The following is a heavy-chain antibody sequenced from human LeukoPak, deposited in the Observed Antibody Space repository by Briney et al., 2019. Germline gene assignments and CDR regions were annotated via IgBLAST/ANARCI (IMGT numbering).Heavy chain of an antibody. J-gene: IGHJ4*02. D-gene: IGHD3-22*01. Sequence: ASVRVSCKPSGVTFSNYAINWVRQAPGQGLEWMGGIMPILGTTNYEQKFQGRVSISTDESKTTAYMELSGLRSEDTAVYYCARDRYYDSRGNYYESGYWGQGTLVTVSS. CDR2: IMPILGTT. CDR1: GVTFSNYA. V-gene: IGHV1-69*05. CDR3: ARDRYYDSRGNYYESGY.